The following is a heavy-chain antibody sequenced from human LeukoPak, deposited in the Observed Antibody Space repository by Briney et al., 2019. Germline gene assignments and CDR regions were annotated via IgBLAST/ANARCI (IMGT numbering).Heavy chain of an antibody. D-gene: IGHD3-10*02. J-gene: IGHJ4*02. CDR3: ARDAYYYGRSYFDY. CDR2: IIPILGIA. Sequence: PWASVKVSCKASGGTFSSYAISWERQAPGQGLEWMGRIIPILGIANYAQKFQGRVTITADKSTSTAYMELSSLRSEDTAVYYCARDAYYYGRSYFDYWGQGTLVTVSS. V-gene: IGHV1-69*04. CDR1: GGTFSSYA.